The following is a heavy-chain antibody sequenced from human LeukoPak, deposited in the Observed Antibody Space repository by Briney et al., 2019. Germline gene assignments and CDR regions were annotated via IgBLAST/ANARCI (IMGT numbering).Heavy chain of an antibody. D-gene: IGHD6-13*01. CDR3: ARAHTSSWYMDY. CDR2: IYYSGST. Sequence: KSSETLSLTCSVSGGSISNYYWSWIRQPPGKGLEWIGYIYYSGSTNYNPSLKSRVTISVDTSENQLSLKLSSVTAADTALYYCARAHTSSWYMDYWGQGTLVTVSS. V-gene: IGHV4-59*01. J-gene: IGHJ4*02. CDR1: GGSISNYY.